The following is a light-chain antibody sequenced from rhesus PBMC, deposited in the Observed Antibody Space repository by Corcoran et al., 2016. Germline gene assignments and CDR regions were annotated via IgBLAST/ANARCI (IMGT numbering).Light chain of an antibody. J-gene: IGKJ1*01. V-gene: IGKV3-35*01. CDR2: DAS. CDR1: QSVSSS. CDR3: QQYSNWPQT. Sequence: EIVFTQSPATLSLSPGERATLSCRASQSVSSSLAWYQQKPGQAPRLLLYDASSRATGIPERFRGSGAGTDFTLTISSLEPEDVGVYYCQQYSNWPQTFGQGTKVEIK.